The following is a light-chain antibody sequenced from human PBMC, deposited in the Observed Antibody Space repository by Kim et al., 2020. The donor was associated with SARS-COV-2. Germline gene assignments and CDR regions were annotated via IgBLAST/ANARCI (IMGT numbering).Light chain of an antibody. CDR2: QSS. CDR3: LQYNNYPKT. V-gene: IGKV1-5*03. J-gene: IGKJ1*01. Sequence: ASVGARATITCRASQSIGDWLAWYHQTPGKAPKLLIYQSSTLQTGVPSRFSGSGSGTEFTLTISGLQTDDFGTYYCLQYNNYPKTFGQGTKVDIK. CDR1: QSIGDW.